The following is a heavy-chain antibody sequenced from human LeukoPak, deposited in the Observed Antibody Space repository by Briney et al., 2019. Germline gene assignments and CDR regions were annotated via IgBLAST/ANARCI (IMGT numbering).Heavy chain of an antibody. Sequence: PGGSLRLSCAASGFTFSSYWMSWVRQAPGKGLEWVANIKQDGSEKYYVDSVKGRFTISRDNAKNSLYLQMNSLRAEDTAVYYCARWGTYYGSGKAAIHYYYYYGMDVWGQGTTVTVSS. D-gene: IGHD3-10*01. CDR3: ARWGTYYGSGKAAIHYYYYYGMDV. V-gene: IGHV3-7*01. CDR1: GFTFSSYW. CDR2: IKQDGSEK. J-gene: IGHJ6*02.